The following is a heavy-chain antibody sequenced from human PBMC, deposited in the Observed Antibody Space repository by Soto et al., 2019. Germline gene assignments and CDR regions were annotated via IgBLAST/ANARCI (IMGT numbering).Heavy chain of an antibody. V-gene: IGHV3-30*18. D-gene: IGHD3-16*01. J-gene: IGHJ4*02. Sequence: GGSLRLSCAASGFTFSSYGMHWVRQAPGKGLEWVAVISYDGSNKYYADSVKGRFTISRDNSKNTLYLQMNSLRAEDTAVYYCANGGGFDYWGQGTLVTVSS. CDR3: ANGGGFDY. CDR2: ISYDGSNK. CDR1: GFTFSSYG.